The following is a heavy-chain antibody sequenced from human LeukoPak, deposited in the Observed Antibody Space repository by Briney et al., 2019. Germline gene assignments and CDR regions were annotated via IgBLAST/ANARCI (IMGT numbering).Heavy chain of an antibody. J-gene: IGHJ4*02. D-gene: IGHD4-23*01. V-gene: IGHV1-69*02. Sequence: ASVKVSCKASGGTFTSYTISWVRQAPGQGLEWMGGIIPILGIANYAQKFQGRVTITADKPTSTAYMELSSLRSEDTAVYYCASGTTVEDYWGQGTLVTVSS. CDR1: GGTFTSYT. CDR2: IIPILGIA. CDR3: ASGTTVEDY.